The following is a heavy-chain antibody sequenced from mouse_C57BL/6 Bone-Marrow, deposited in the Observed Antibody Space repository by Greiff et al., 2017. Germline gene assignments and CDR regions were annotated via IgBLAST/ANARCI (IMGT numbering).Heavy chain of an antibody. CDR3: ARRGNYGYDRAMDY. J-gene: IGHJ4*01. D-gene: IGHD2-2*01. CDR2: IYPGSGNT. Sequence: QVHVKQSGAELVRPGASVKLSCKASGYTFTDYYINWVKQRPGQGLEWIARIYPGSGNTYYNEKFKGKATLTAEKSSSTAYMQLSSLTSEESAVYFCARRGNYGYDRAMDYGYQGTSNTVSS. V-gene: IGHV1-76*01. CDR1: GYTFTDYY.